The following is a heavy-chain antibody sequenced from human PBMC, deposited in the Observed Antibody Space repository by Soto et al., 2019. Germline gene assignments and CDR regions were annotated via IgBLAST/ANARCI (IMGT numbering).Heavy chain of an antibody. Sequence: QVQLVQSGAEVKKPGASVKVSCKASGYSFTDYYMHWVRQAPGQGPEWLGWINPSTGVTHFAQKFQGWVTMNRDTSISTAYMELSRLTSVDTAVYYCVRSPGDFRYGMDVWGQGTTVTVSS. CDR2: INPSTGVT. J-gene: IGHJ6*02. CDR1: GYSFTDYY. V-gene: IGHV1-2*04. CDR3: VRSPGDFRYGMDV. D-gene: IGHD2-21*02.